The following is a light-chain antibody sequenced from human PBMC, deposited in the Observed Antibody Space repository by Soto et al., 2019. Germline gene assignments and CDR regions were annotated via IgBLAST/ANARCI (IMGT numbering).Light chain of an antibody. CDR1: SSDVGGYTY. CDR3: TSYTSSSTPYV. Sequence: QSALTQPASVSGFPGQSITISCAGTSSDVGGYTYVSWYQQHPGKAPKLMIYDVSNRPSGVSNRFSGSKSGNTASLTISGLQAEDEADYYCTSYTSSSTPYVFGGGTKLTVL. V-gene: IGLV2-14*01. J-gene: IGLJ1*01. CDR2: DVS.